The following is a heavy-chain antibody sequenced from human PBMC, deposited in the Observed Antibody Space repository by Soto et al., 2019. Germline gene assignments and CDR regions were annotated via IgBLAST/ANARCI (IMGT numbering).Heavy chain of an antibody. CDR1: GLTVGDNY. V-gene: IGHV3-53*01. D-gene: IGHD3-10*01. CDR3: VRPLSSGRNYGKDV. J-gene: IGHJ6*02. Sequence: VHLVESGGGLIQPGGSLRLSCAASGLTVGDNYMSWVRQAPGMGLEWVSAIYYNGTTYYADSVKGRFTISRDTSKNTLSLQMDSLRVEDTAVYYCVRPLSSGRNYGKDVWGQGTRSPSP. CDR2: IYYNGTT.